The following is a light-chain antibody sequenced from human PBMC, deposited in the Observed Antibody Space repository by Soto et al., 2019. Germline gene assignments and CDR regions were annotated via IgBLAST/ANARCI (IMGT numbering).Light chain of an antibody. CDR3: QTWGTAFRV. CDR1: SGHSTYA. CDR2: LDSDGSH. Sequence: QLVLTQSPSASASLGASVKLTCTLSSGHSTYAIAWHQQHPEKGPRYLMKLDSDGSHNKGDGIPDRFSGSSSGAERYLTISSLQSEDEADYYCQTWGTAFRVFGGGTKLTVL. J-gene: IGLJ3*02. V-gene: IGLV4-69*01.